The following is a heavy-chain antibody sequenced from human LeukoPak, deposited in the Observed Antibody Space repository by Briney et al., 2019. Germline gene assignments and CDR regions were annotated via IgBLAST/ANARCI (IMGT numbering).Heavy chain of an antibody. CDR2: ISRSGDIT. CDR3: ATEGFYF. CDR1: GAAYSKYG. J-gene: IGHJ4*02. V-gene: IGHV3-23*01. Sequence: GGSLRLSCAASGAAYSKYGMKWVRQAAGAGLEYISGISRSGDITHYADSVKGRFTISRDNVKNTLYLQMNSLRAEDTALYYCATEGFYFWGPGTQVTVSS.